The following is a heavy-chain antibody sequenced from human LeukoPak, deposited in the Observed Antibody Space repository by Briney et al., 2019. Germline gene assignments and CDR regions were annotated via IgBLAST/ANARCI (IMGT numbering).Heavy chain of an antibody. Sequence: GESLKISCKGSGYSFTRYWIAWVRQMTGKDMEWLGIIYPGDSDTRYSPSFQGQVTISADKSISTAYLQWSSLKASDTAMYYCARHSIAVAVSPFDYWGQGTLVTVSS. CDR1: GYSFTRYW. V-gene: IGHV5-51*01. CDR3: ARHSIAVAVSPFDY. J-gene: IGHJ4*02. D-gene: IGHD6-19*01. CDR2: IYPGDSDT.